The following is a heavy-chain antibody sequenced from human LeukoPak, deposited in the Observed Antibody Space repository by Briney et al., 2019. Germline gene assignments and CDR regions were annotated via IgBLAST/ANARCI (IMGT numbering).Heavy chain of an antibody. D-gene: IGHD2-15*01. CDR1: GYTFTSYY. Sequence: ASVKVSCKASGYTFTSYYIHWVRQAPGQGLEWMGIIIPSGGSTRYAQKFQGRVTMTRDTSTSTVYMELSRLRSDDTAVYYCARDQVAFEAATRVTWFDPWGQGTLVTVSS. V-gene: IGHV1-46*01. CDR3: ARDQVAFEAATRVTWFDP. J-gene: IGHJ5*02. CDR2: IIPSGGST.